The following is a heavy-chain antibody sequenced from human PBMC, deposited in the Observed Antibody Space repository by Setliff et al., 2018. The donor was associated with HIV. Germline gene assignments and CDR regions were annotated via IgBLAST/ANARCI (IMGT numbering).Heavy chain of an antibody. Sequence: TLSLTCTVSGAPLSSYYLNWIRQPPGKGLEWIGEIDHSGSTNYNPSLKSRVTISLDTSKNQFSLRLTSVTAADTAVYYCARGRGEQQLADYWGQGTLVTVSS. CDR3: ARGRGEQQLADY. CDR1: GAPLSSYY. CDR2: IDHSGST. V-gene: IGHV4-34*01. D-gene: IGHD6-13*01. J-gene: IGHJ4*02.